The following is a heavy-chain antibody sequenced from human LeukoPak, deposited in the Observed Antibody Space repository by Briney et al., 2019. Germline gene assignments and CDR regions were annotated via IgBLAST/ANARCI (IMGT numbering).Heavy chain of an antibody. D-gene: IGHD3-10*01. V-gene: IGHV1-24*01. CDR2: FDPEDGET. Sequence: ASVKVSCKVSGYTLTELSMHWVRQAPGKGLEWMGGFDPEDGETIYAQKFQGRVTMTEDTSTDTAYMELSSLRSEDTAVYYCATGGWFGEPESYWGQGTLVTVSS. CDR1: GYTLTELS. J-gene: IGHJ4*02. CDR3: ATGGWFGEPESY.